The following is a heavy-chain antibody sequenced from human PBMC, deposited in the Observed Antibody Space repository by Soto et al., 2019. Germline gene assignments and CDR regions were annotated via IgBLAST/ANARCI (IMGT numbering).Heavy chain of an antibody. V-gene: IGHV1-69*13. Sequence: VASVKVSCKASGVTFSSYAISWVRQAPGQGLEWMGGIIPIFGTANYAQKFQGRVTITADESTSTAYMELSSLRSEDTAVYYCARGANCGGDCYSRFDYWGQGTLVTVSS. CDR2: IIPIFGTA. D-gene: IGHD2-21*02. J-gene: IGHJ4*02. CDR1: GVTFSSYA. CDR3: ARGANCGGDCYSRFDY.